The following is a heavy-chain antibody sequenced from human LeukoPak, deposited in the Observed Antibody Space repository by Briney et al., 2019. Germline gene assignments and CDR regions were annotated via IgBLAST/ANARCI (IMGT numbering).Heavy chain of an antibody. Sequence: GGSLRLSCAASGFTFSNYEMNWVRQAPGKGLERVSYISSSGSTIYYADSVKGRFTISRDNAKNSLYLQMNSLRAEDTAVYYCASRDIVATIDAPSSDYWGQGTLVTVSS. D-gene: IGHD5-12*01. CDR2: ISSSGSTI. CDR1: GFTFSNYE. CDR3: ASRDIVATIDAPSSDY. J-gene: IGHJ4*02. V-gene: IGHV3-48*03.